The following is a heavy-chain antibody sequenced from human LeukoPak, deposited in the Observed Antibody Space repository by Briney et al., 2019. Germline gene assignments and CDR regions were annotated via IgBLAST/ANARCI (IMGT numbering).Heavy chain of an antibody. J-gene: IGHJ4*02. D-gene: IGHD3-10*01. CDR3: ARGGHLVRDY. Sequence: TTSETLSLTCTVSRGSITSSTYYWAWIRQPPGKGLEWIGSISYTGTTYYNPSLKSRVTISVDTSKNQFSLKLSSVTAADTAVYYCARGGHLVRDYWGQGTLVTVSS. CDR2: ISYTGTT. CDR1: RGSITSSTYY. V-gene: IGHV4-39*07.